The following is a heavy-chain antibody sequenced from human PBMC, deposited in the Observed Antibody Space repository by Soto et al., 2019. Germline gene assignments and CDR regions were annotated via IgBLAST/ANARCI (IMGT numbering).Heavy chain of an antibody. CDR3: ARGREILVRGAVATHLYYYDLDV. J-gene: IGHJ6*03. Sequence: QVQLVQSGAEVKQPGASVKVSCKASGYTSTNHDISWVRQAPGQVLEWTGWVNPNSGKTGSAQKFQPSVTMTRDTSIRTGYMAVRSVRCHDTAAHYCARGREILVRGAVATHLYYYDLDVWGKGTTVTVSS. V-gene: IGHV1-8*01. CDR1: GYTSTNHD. D-gene: IGHD3-10*01. CDR2: VNPNSGKT.